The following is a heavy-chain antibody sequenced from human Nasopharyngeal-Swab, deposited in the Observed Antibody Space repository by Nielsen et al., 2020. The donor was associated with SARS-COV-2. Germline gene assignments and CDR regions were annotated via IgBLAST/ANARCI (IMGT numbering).Heavy chain of an antibody. CDR3: ATGGPITGTINWFDP. CDR2: FDPEDGET. CDR1: GYTLTELS. V-gene: IGHV1-24*01. J-gene: IGHJ5*02. Sequence: ASVKVSCKVSGYTLTELSMHWVRQAPGEGLEWMGGFDPEDGETIYAQKFQGRVTMTEDTSTDTAYMELSSLRSEDTAVYYCATGGPITGTINWFDPWGQGTLVTVSS. D-gene: IGHD1-7*01.